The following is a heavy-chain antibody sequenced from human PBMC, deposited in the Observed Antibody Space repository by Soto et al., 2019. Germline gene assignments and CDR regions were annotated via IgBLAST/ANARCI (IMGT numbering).Heavy chain of an antibody. D-gene: IGHD6-19*01. V-gene: IGHV3-21*01. CDR3: ARDRQQWLVSLFDY. CDR1: GFTFSSYS. CDR2: ISSSSSYI. Sequence: EVQLVESGGGLVKPGGSLRLSCAASGFTFSSYSMNWVRQAPGKGLEWVSSISSSSSYIYYADSVKGRFTISRDNAKNSLYLQMNSLRAEDTAVYYCARDRQQWLVSLFDYWGQGTLVTVSS. J-gene: IGHJ4*02.